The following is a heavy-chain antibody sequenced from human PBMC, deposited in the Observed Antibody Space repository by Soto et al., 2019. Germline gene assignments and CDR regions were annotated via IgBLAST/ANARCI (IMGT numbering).Heavy chain of an antibody. J-gene: IGHJ4*02. CDR3: AKEPGAGIFDY. CDR1: GFTFDDYA. Sequence: GGSLRLSCAASGFTFDDYAMHWVRQAPGKGLEWVSGISWNSGSIGYADSVKGRFTISRDNAKNSLYLQMNSLRAEDTALYYCAKEPGAGIFDYWGQGTLVTVSS. D-gene: IGHD6-19*01. V-gene: IGHV3-9*01. CDR2: ISWNSGSI.